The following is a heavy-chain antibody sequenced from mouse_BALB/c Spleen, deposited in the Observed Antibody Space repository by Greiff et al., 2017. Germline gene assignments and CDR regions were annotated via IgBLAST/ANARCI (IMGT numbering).Heavy chain of an antibody. D-gene: IGHD1-1*01. J-gene: IGHJ1*01. Sequence: EVMLVESGGGLVKPGGSLKLSCAASGFTFSSYTMSWVRQTPEKRLEWVATISSGGSYTYYPDSVKGRFTISRDNAKNTLYLQMSSLKSEDTAMYYCTRVYYGSPYWYFDVWGAGTTVTVSS. CDR2: ISSGGSYT. CDR3: TRVYYGSPYWYFDV. V-gene: IGHV5-6-4*01. CDR1: GFTFSSYT.